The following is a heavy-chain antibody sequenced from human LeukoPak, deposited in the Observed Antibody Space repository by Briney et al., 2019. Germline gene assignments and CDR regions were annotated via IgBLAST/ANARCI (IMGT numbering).Heavy chain of an antibody. V-gene: IGHV4-61*02. CDR1: GGSIRSDSYY. Sequence: SETLSLTCTVSGGSIRSDSYYWRWIRQPAGKGLEWIGRIYTSGSTKNNPSLKSRVTISADTSKNQFSLKLSSVTAADTAVYFCARAPYDIVTGYYYYMDVWGKGTTVTVSS. CDR3: ARAPYDIVTGYYYYMDV. CDR2: IYTSGST. J-gene: IGHJ6*03. D-gene: IGHD3-9*01.